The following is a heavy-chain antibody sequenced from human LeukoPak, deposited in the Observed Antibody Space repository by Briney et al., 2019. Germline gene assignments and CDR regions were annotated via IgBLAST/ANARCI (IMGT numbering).Heavy chain of an antibody. CDR1: GFTFSSNS. CDR2: PSSSSSDI. CDR3: ARDFESFRGGDYGVPSGWFDP. D-gene: IGHD4-17*01. Sequence: PGGSLRLSCAASGFTFSSNSMNWDRQAPGKGPVWVSSPSSSSSDIYYADSVKGRFTISRDKAKNSLYLQMNSLRAEDTAVYYCARDFESFRGGDYGVPSGWFDPWGQGTLVTVSS. V-gene: IGHV3-21*01. J-gene: IGHJ5*02.